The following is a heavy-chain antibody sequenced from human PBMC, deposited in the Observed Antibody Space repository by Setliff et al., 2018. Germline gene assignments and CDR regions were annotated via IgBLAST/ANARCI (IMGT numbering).Heavy chain of an antibody. J-gene: IGHJ4*02. CDR3: AKFSSVPGSRFFDY. D-gene: IGHD2-2*01. Sequence: GGSLRLSCAASGFTFSYAWMHWVRQAPGKGLEWVGRIKSKPNGGTIDYAAPVKGRFTTSRDDSKNTLYLQMNSLKTEDIAIYSCAKFSSVPGSRFFDYWGQGALVTVSS. CDR2: IKSKPNGGTI. V-gene: IGHV3-15*07. CDR1: GFTFSYAW.